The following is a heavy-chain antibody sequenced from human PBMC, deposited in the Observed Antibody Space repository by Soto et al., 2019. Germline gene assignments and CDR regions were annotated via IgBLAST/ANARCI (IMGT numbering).Heavy chain of an antibody. V-gene: IGHV4-31*03. CDR2: IYYSGST. CDR1: GGSISSGGYY. Sequence: QVQLQESGPGLVKPSQTLSLTCTVSGGSISSGGYYWSWIRQHPGKGLEWIGYIYYSGSTYYNPSLKSRVTISVDTSKSQFSLKLSSVTAADTAVYHCARDPGRYYYMDVWGKGTTVTVSS. J-gene: IGHJ6*03. CDR3: ARDPGRYYYMDV.